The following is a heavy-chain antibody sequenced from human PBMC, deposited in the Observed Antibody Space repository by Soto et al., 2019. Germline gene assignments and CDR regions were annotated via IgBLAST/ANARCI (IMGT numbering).Heavy chain of an antibody. V-gene: IGHV3-23*01. Sequence: GGSLRLSCAASGFTFSSYAMSWVRQAPGKGLEWVSAISGSGGSTYYADSVKGRFTISRDNSKNTLYLQMNSLRAEDTAVYYCAKDSDQLPYGRNYYYYYYMDVWGKGTTVTVSS. D-gene: IGHD2-2*01. J-gene: IGHJ6*03. CDR2: ISGSGGST. CDR1: GFTFSSYA. CDR3: AKDSDQLPYGRNYYYYYYMDV.